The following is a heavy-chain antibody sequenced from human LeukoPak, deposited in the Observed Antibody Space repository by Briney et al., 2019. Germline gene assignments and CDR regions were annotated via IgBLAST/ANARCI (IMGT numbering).Heavy chain of an antibody. Sequence: GRSLRLSCAASGFTFSSYGMHWVRQAPGKGLEWVAVISYDGSNKYYADSVKGRFTISRDNSKNTLYLQVNSLRAEDTAVYYCAKDLAYYDSSGYFAFDIWGQGTMVTVSS. CDR3: AKDLAYYDSSGYFAFDI. V-gene: IGHV3-30*18. J-gene: IGHJ3*02. CDR2: ISYDGSNK. CDR1: GFTFSSYG. D-gene: IGHD3-22*01.